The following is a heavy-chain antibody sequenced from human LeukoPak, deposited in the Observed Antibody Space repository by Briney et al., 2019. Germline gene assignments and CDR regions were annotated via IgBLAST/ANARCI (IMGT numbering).Heavy chain of an antibody. CDR1: GFTFDDYA. CDR2: ISWNSGSI. V-gene: IGHV3-9*01. CDR3: AKEQQQLVLGEPFDY. Sequence: GRSLRLSCAASGFTFDDYAMHWVRHAPGKGLEWVSGISWNSGSIGYADSVKGRFTISRDNAKNSLYLQMNSLRAEDTALYYCAKEQQQLVLGEPFDYWGQGTLVTVSS. D-gene: IGHD6-13*01. J-gene: IGHJ4*02.